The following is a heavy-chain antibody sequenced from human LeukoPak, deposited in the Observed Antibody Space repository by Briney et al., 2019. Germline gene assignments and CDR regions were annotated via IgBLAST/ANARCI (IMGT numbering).Heavy chain of an antibody. CDR3: ARDPGWLQPEDFDH. CDR1: GFTFSSYG. Sequence: LPGGSLRLSCAASGFTFSSYGMHWVRQAPGKGLEWVAVIWYDGSNRYYADSVKGRFTISRDNSENTLYLQMNSLRAEDTAVYYCARDPGWLQPEDFDHWGQGTLVTVSS. V-gene: IGHV3-33*01. D-gene: IGHD5-24*01. CDR2: IWYDGSNR. J-gene: IGHJ4*02.